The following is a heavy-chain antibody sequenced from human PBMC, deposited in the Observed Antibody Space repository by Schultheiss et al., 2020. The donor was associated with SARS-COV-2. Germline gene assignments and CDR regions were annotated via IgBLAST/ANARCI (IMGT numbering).Heavy chain of an antibody. CDR2: ISYVGSNK. V-gene: IGHV3-30*01. CDR3: ARDSVPFWSGYSVGDAFDI. J-gene: IGHJ3*02. Sequence: GESLKISCAASGFTFSSYAMHWVRQAPGKGLEWVAVISYVGSNKYYADSVKGRFTISRDNSKNTLYLQMNSLRAEDTAVYYCARDSVPFWSGYSVGDAFDIWGQGTMVTVSS. CDR1: GFTFSSYA. D-gene: IGHD3-3*01.